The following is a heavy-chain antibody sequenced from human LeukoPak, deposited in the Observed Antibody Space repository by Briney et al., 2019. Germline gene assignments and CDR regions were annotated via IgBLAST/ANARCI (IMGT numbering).Heavy chain of an antibody. V-gene: IGHV4-34*01. CDR3: ARIVGQWLVRGRNWFDP. CDR2: INQSGST. Sequence: EASETLSLTCAVYGGSFSGYYWSWMRQPPGEGLEWIGDINQSGSTTYNPSLKSRVTILVDTSKNQFSLELTSVTAADTAVYYCARIVGQWLVRGRNWFDPWGQGTLVTVSS. D-gene: IGHD6-19*01. CDR1: GGSFSGYY. J-gene: IGHJ5*02.